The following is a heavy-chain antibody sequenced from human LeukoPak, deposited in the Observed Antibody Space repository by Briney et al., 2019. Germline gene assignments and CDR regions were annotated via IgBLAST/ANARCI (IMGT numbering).Heavy chain of an antibody. CDR2: ISSSSSYI. Sequence: GGPLRLSCAASGFTFSSYSMHWVRQAPGKGLEWVSSISSSSSYIYYADSVKGRFTISRDNAKNSLYLQMNSLRAEDTAVYYCARDPSAYSSGWYPDYWGQGTLVTVSS. D-gene: IGHD6-19*01. V-gene: IGHV3-21*01. CDR3: ARDPSAYSSGWYPDY. CDR1: GFTFSSYS. J-gene: IGHJ4*02.